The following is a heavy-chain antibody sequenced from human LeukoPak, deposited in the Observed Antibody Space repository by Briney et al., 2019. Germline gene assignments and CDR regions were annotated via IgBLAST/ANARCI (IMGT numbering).Heavy chain of an antibody. CDR2: INHSGST. CDR3: ARAGTDSSGYYYSDFDY. Sequence: SETLSLTCAVYGGSFSGYYWSWIRQPPGKGLEWIGEINHSGSTNYNPSLKSRVTISVDTSKNQFSLKLSSVTAADTAVYYCARAGTDSSGYYYSDFDYWGQGTLVTVSS. J-gene: IGHJ4*02. CDR1: GGSFSGYY. D-gene: IGHD3-22*01. V-gene: IGHV4-34*01.